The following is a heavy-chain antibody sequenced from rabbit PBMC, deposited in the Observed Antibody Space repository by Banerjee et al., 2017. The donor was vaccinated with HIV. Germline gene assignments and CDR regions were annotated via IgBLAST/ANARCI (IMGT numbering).Heavy chain of an antibody. J-gene: IGHJ4*01. CDR2: INTGSSGNT. D-gene: IGHD7-1*01. CDR3: ARDGVIGDSIFYFGL. Sequence: QSLEESGGDLVKPGASLTLTCTASGFSVSSGYNMCWVRQAPGKGLEWIACINTGSSGNTYYASWAKGRFTISKTSSTTVTLQMTSLTAVDTATYFCARDGVIGDSIFYFGLWGQGTLVTVS. CDR1: GFSVSSGYN. V-gene: IGHV1S40*01.